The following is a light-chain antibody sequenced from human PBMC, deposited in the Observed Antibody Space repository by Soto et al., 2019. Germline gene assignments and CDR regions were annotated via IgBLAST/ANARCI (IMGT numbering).Light chain of an antibody. V-gene: IGLV2-8*01. CDR3: SSSAGTKNMV. J-gene: IGLJ2*01. CDR2: EVN. CDR1: SSDVGTSKY. Sequence: QSALTQRPSASGSPGQSVTISCTGTSSDVGTSKYVSWYRQHPGKAPKLLIYEVNKRPSGVPDRFSGSKSGSTASLTVSGLQAEDEADYYCSSSAGTKNMVFGGGTKLTVL.